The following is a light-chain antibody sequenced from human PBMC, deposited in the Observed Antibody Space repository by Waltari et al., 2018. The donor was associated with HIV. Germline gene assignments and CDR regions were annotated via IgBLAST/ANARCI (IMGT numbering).Light chain of an antibody. J-gene: IGLJ3*02. V-gene: IGLV1-44*01. CDR3: STWDDGLDGPV. Sequence: QSVLTQPPSASGTPGQRVSVSCSGSTSNIGSNAEHWYQQFPGTAPKLLIYTDNQRPSGVPDRFSGSKSDTSASLAISGLQSEDEADYYCSTWDDGLDGPVFGGGTKLTVL. CDR1: TSNIGSNA. CDR2: TDN.